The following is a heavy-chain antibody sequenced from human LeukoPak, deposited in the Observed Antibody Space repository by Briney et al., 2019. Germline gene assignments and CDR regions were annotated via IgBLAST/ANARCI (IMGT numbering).Heavy chain of an antibody. V-gene: IGHV1-24*01. J-gene: IGHJ4*02. CDR1: GYTLTELS. CDR2: FDPEDGET. CDR3: ATVSGEIVVVPAAMYGRATIWYYFDY. D-gene: IGHD2-2*01. Sequence: ASVKLSCKVSGYTLTELSMHWVRHAPGKGLERMGGFDPEDGETIYAQKFQGRVTMTEDTSTDTAYMELSSLRSEDTAVYYCATVSGEIVVVPAAMYGRATIWYYFDYWGQGTLVTVSS.